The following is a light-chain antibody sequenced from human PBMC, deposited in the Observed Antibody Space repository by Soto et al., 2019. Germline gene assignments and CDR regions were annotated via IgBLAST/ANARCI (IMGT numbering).Light chain of an antibody. CDR3: QQYGSSPWT. CDR2: GAS. J-gene: IGKJ1*01. CDR1: QSVSISY. V-gene: IGKV3-20*01. Sequence: EIVLTQSPGTLSLSPGERATLSCRASQSVSISYLAWYQQKPGQAPRLLIYGASSRATGIPDRFSGSGSGTDFTLTISRLEPADFAVYYCQQYGSSPWTFGQGTKVEIK.